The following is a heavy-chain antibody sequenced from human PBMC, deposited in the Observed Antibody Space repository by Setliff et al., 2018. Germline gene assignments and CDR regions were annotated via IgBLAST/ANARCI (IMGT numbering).Heavy chain of an antibody. CDR3: ARVFGDNDLPDI. CDR1: GGSISSMSYY. CDR2: IYHSGSS. V-gene: IGHV4-39*07. J-gene: IGHJ3*02. D-gene: IGHD2-21*02. Sequence: PSETLSLTCTVSGGSISSMSYYWGWIRQPPGKGLEWIGSIYHSGSSYYNSSLRSRVTISEDTPKNHFSLRMTSVTAADTAMYYCARVFGDNDLPDIWGRGTMVTVSS.